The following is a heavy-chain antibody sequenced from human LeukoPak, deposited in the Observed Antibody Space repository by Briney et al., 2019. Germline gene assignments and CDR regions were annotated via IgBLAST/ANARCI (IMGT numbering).Heavy chain of an antibody. V-gene: IGHV1-18*01. CDR3: ARGYSSGWYDPVPAFDI. D-gene: IGHD6-19*01. CDR1: GYTFTSYG. J-gene: IGHJ3*02. Sequence: GASVKVSCKASGYTFTSYGISWVRQAPGQGLEWMGWISAYNGNTNYAQKLQGRVTMTPDTSTSTAYMELRSLRADDTAVYYCARGYSSGWYDPVPAFDIGGQRTMVTVSS. CDR2: ISAYNGNT.